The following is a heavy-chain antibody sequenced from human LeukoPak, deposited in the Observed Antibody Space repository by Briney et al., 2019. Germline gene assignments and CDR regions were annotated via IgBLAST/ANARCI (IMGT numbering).Heavy chain of an antibody. V-gene: IGHV3-23*01. Sequence: GGSLRLSCAASGFTFSSYAMSWVRQAPGKGLEWVSAISGSGGSTYYADSVKGRFTISRDNSKNTLYLQMNSLRAEDTAVCYCGRDQGRYSRDYWGQGTLVTVSS. D-gene: IGHD3-9*01. CDR1: GFTFSSYA. J-gene: IGHJ4*02. CDR3: GRDQGRYSRDY. CDR2: ISGSGGST.